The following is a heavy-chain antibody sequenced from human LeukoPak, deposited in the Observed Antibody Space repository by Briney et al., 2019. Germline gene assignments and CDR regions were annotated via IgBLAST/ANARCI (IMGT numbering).Heavy chain of an antibody. D-gene: IGHD3-3*01. CDR1: GGSISSSSYY. J-gene: IGHJ5*02. CDR3: ASSSYDFWSGEKNWFDP. Sequence: SETLSLTRTVSGGSISSSSYYWGWIRQPPGKGLEWIGSIYYSGSTYYNPSLKSRVTISVDTSKNQFSLKLSSVTAADTAVYYCASSSYDFWSGEKNWFDPWGQGTLVTVSS. V-gene: IGHV4-39*01. CDR2: IYYSGST.